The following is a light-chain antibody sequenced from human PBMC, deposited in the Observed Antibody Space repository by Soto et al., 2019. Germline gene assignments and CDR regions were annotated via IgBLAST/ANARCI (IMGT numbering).Light chain of an antibody. Sequence: DIQMTQSPSSLSASVGDRVTITCRASQSIHSYVSWYQHKAGKAPKLLIFAASSLQGGVQSRFSGSGSGTDFRFTIKSLQAEDFATYYCQQKYVIPTTFGQGTKIE. V-gene: IGKV1-39*01. CDR1: QSIHSY. J-gene: IGKJ2*01. CDR3: QQKYVIPTT. CDR2: AAS.